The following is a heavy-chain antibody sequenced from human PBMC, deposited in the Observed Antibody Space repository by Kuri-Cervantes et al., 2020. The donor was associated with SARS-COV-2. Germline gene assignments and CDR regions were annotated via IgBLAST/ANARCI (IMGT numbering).Heavy chain of an antibody. CDR3: ARQLRLYSMDV. Sequence: SETLSLTCAVSGYSISSGYYWGWIRQSPGKGLEWIGSIYHSGSTYYNPSLKSRVTISVDTSKNQFSLKLSSVTAADTAVYYCARQLRLYSMDVWGKGTTVTVSS. D-gene: IGHD5-12*01. CDR1: GYSISSGYY. J-gene: IGHJ6*03. CDR2: IYHSGST. V-gene: IGHV4-38-2*01.